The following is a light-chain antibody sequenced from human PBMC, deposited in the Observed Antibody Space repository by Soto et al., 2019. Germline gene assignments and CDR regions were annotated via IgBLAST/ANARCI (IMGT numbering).Light chain of an antibody. V-gene: IGLV2-14*01. J-gene: IGLJ3*02. CDR3: SSYTRRTPLVV. CDR2: DVS. CDR1: SSDVGGYNY. Sequence: QSALTQPASVSGSPGQSITISCTGTSSDVGGYNYVSWYQQHPGKVPKLIIYDVSSRPSGVSNRFSGSKSGNMASLTISGLQADDEADYYCSSYTRRTPLVVFGGGTQLTVL.